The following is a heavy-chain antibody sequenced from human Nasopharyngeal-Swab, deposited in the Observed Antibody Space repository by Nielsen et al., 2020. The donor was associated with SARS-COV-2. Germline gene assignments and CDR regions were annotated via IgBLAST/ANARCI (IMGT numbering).Heavy chain of an antibody. J-gene: IGHJ3*01. CDR1: GFNFSTQW. CDR3: ARGGYCSSSSCYNAFDV. D-gene: IGHD2-2*03. Sequence: GESLKISCAASGFNFSTQWMDWVRQAPGKGLVWVSQMNPGGSGTGYPDSVKGRFTISRHSSENSLYLQMNSLRADDTALYYCARGGYCSSSSCYNAFDVWGEGTMVLVSS. CDR2: MNPGGSGT. V-gene: IGHV3-74*01.